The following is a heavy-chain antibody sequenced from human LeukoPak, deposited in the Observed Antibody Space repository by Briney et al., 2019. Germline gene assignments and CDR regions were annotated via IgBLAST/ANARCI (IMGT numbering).Heavy chain of an antibody. CDR2: IYWGDDK. J-gene: IGHJ4*02. CDR1: GFSLSTSGVG. V-gene: IGHV2-5*02. D-gene: IGHD4-17*01. Sequence: SGPTLVKPTQTLTLTCTFSGFSLSTSGVGVGWIRQPPGKALEWLALIYWGDDKRYSPSLKSRLAITKDTSKNQVVLTMTNMDPLDSGTYHCAHSSHGVVDFWGQGTLVTVSS. CDR3: AHSSHGVVDF.